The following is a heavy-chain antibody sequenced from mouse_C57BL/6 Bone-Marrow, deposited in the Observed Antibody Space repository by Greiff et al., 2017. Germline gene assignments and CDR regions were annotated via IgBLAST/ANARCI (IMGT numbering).Heavy chain of an antibody. V-gene: IGHV1-69*01. CDR2: IDPSDSYT. CDR1: GYTFTSYW. Sequence: QVQLQQPGAELVMPGASVKLSCKASGYTFTSYWMHWVKQRPGQGLEWIGEIDPSDSYTNYNQKFKGKSTLTVDKSSGTAYMQLSSLTSEDSAVYYCAKGDSNYVYFDYWGQGTTLTVSS. J-gene: IGHJ2*01. CDR3: AKGDSNYVYFDY. D-gene: IGHD2-5*01.